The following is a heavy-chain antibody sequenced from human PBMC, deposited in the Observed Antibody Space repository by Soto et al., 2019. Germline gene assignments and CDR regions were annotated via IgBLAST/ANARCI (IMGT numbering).Heavy chain of an antibody. CDR1: GGTFSSYA. D-gene: IGHD3-10*01. CDR3: ARVKGVYYYGSGSYYFDY. V-gene: IGHV1-69*13. J-gene: IGHJ4*02. CDR2: IIPIFGTA. Sequence: SVKVSCKASGGTFSSYAISWVRQAPGQGLEWMGGIIPIFGTANYAQKFQGRVTITADESTSTAYMELSSLRSEDTAVYYCARVKGVYYYGSGSYYFDYWGQGTLVTVSS.